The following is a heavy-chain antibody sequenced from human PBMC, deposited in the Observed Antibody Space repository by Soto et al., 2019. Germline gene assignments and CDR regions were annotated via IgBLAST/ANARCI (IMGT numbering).Heavy chain of an antibody. Sequence: SETLSLTCTVSGGSISSYYWSWIRQPPGKGLEWIGYIYYSGSTNYNPSLKSRVTISVDTSKNQFSLKLSSVTAADTAVYYCARDGGGWFGELFRFDYWGQGALVTVSS. V-gene: IGHV4-59*01. D-gene: IGHD3-10*01. CDR3: ARDGGGWFGELFRFDY. CDR2: IYYSGST. J-gene: IGHJ4*02. CDR1: GGSISSYY.